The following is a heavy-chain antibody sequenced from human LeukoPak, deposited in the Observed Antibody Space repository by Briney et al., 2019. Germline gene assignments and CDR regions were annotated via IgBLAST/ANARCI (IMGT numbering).Heavy chain of an antibody. CDR2: IYSGGST. CDR3: ATLGYCSGGSCNSGNYYYYGMDV. CDR1: GFTFSSYA. J-gene: IGHJ6*02. V-gene: IGHV3-53*01. D-gene: IGHD2-15*01. Sequence: GGSLRLSCAASGFTFSSYAMSWVRQAPGKGLEWVSIIYSGGSTYYADSLKGRFTISRDNSKNTAFLQMNSLRAEDTAVYYCATLGYCSGGSCNSGNYYYYGMDVWGQGTTVTVSS.